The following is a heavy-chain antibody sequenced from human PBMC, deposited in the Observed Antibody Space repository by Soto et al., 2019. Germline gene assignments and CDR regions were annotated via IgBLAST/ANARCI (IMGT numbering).Heavy chain of an antibody. D-gene: IGHD3-16*01. CDR3: ARGDYVWGSYCPFWFDP. J-gene: IGHJ5*02. CDR1: GYTFTSYD. CDR2: MNPNSGNT. Sequence: ASVKVSCKASGYTFTSYDINWVRQATGQGLEWMGWMNPNSGNTGYAQKFQGRVTMTRNTSISTAYMGLSSLRSEDTAVYYCARGDYVWGSYCPFWFDPWGQGTLVTVSS. V-gene: IGHV1-8*01.